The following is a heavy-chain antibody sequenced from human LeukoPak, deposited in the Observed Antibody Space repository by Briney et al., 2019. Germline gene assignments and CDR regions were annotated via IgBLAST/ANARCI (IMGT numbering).Heavy chain of an antibody. J-gene: IGHJ4*02. V-gene: IGHV3-33*01. Sequence: GGSLRLSCAASGFTFSSYGMHWVRQAPGKGLEWVAVIWYDGSNKYYADSVKGRFTISRDNSKNTLYLQMNSLRAEDTAVYYCARVLAAAGIYYFDYWGQGTLVTVSS. CDR1: GFTFSSYG. D-gene: IGHD6-13*01. CDR3: ARVLAAAGIYYFDY. CDR2: IWYDGSNK.